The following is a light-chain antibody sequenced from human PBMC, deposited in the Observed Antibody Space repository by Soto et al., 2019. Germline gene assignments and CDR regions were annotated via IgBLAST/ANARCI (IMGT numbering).Light chain of an antibody. CDR1: QSVSSY. V-gene: IGKV3-11*01. CDR2: DAS. CDR3: QQRSNWPT. J-gene: IGKJ1*01. Sequence: ETLLTQSPATLSLSPGERATLSCRASQSVSSYLAWYQQKPGQAPRLLIYDASNRATGIPARFSGSGSGTDFTLTISSLEPEDFAVYYCQQRSNWPTFGQGTKVDIK.